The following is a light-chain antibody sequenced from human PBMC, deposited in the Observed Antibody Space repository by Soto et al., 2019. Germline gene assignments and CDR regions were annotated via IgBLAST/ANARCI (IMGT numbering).Light chain of an antibody. J-gene: IGLJ2*01. CDR3: TSWTTSTTMI. CDR2: DVN. V-gene: IGLV2-14*03. Sequence: QSALTQPASVSGSPGQSITISCTGTSSDIGAYNFVSWYQQHQGKAPKLMLYDVNIRPSGVSNRFSGSKSGNTASLTISGLQDEDEADYYCTSWTTSTTMIFGGGTKVTVL. CDR1: SSDIGAYNF.